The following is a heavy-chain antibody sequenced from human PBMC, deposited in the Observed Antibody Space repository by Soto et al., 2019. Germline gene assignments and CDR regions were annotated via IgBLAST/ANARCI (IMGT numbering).Heavy chain of an antibody. CDR1: GYTFTSYG. D-gene: IGHD6-19*01. J-gene: IGHJ6*02. Sequence: GASVKVSCKASGYTFTSYGISWVRQAPGQGLGWMGWISAYNGNTNYAQKLQGRVTMTTDTSTSTAYMELRSLRSDDTAVYYCARGGYSSGWPTDYYYGMDVWGQGTTVTVSS. CDR3: ARGGYSSGWPTDYYYGMDV. V-gene: IGHV1-18*04. CDR2: ISAYNGNT.